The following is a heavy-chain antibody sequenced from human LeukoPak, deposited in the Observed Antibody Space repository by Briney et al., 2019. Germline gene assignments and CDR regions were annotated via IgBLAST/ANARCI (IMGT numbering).Heavy chain of an antibody. Sequence: ISWVGXXXXQGVEWMGWISPYNGNTTSAHHLQGTLTMPTATSTSTAYIELRSLRSDDTAVYYCARDLGQAVAGQIDRFDYWGQGTLVTVSS. J-gene: IGHJ4*02. CDR3: ARDLGQAVAGQIDRFDY. V-gene: IGHV1-18*01. D-gene: IGHD6-19*01. CDR2: ISPYNGNT.